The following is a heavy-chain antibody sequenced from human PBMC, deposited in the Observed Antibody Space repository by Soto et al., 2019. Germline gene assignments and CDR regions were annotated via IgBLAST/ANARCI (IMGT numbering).Heavy chain of an antibody. Sequence: ASVKVSCKASGYTFTNYEINWVRQATGQGLEWMGWMNPGSGNTGYAHKFQGRVTMTRNIPISTAYMELSRLGSDDTAIYYCARMASSGSLNWFDPWGQGTLVTVYS. CDR2: MNPGSGNT. J-gene: IGHJ5*02. D-gene: IGHD3-10*01. CDR1: GYTFTNYE. CDR3: ARMASSGSLNWFDP. V-gene: IGHV1-8*01.